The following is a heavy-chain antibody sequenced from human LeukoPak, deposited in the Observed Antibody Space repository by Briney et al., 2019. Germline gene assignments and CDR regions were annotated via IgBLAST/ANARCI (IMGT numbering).Heavy chain of an antibody. CDR3: AREHQVTWFDP. CDR1: GFTFSSYE. D-gene: IGHD4-23*01. V-gene: IGHV3-21*01. J-gene: IGHJ5*02. CDR2: ISSSSSYI. Sequence: GGSLRLSCAASGFTFSSYEMNWVRQAPGKGLEWVSSISSSSSYIYYADSVKGRFTISRDNAKNSLYLQMNSLRAEDTAVYYCAREHQVTWFDPWGQGTLVTVSS.